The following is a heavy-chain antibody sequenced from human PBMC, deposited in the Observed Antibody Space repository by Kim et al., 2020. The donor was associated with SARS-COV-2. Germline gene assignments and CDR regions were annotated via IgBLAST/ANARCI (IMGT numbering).Heavy chain of an antibody. CDR1: GYTFTSYD. D-gene: IGHD3-10*01. CDR2: MNPNSGNT. Sequence: ASVKVSCKASGYTFTSYDINWVRQATGQGLEWMGWMNPNSGNTGYAQKFQGRVTMTRNTSISTTYMELSSLRSEDTAVYYCARARGRWFGEFGYWGQGTLVTVSS. J-gene: IGHJ4*02. CDR3: ARARGRWFGEFGY. V-gene: IGHV1-8*01.